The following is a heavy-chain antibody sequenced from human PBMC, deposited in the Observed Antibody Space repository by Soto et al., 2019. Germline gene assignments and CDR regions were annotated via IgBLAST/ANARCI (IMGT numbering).Heavy chain of an antibody. V-gene: IGHV1-8*01. CDR1: GFHFINYD. J-gene: IGHJ5*02. D-gene: IGHD4-17*01. CDR2: MNPNGGNA. CDR3: ARGHLRIYGRAQDNWFDP. Sequence: QVQVVQSGAEVKKPGASVKVSCKASGFHFINYDINWVRPAHGPGLEWMGWMNPNGGNAVYAQKFQGRVTMTTDTSISTAYMELSSLRSEDTAVYYCARGHLRIYGRAQDNWFDPWGQGTLVTVSS.